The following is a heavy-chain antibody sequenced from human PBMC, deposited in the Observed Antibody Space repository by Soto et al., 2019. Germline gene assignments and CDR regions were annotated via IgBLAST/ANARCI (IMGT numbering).Heavy chain of an antibody. Sequence: GGSLRLSCAASGFIFNNYGMHWVRQAPGKGLEWVAVISYGGSNEYYADSVKGRFTISRDNSKNTMYLQMNSLRAEDTAVYYCAKDWANMAVAGMFDYWGQGTLVTVSS. V-gene: IGHV3-30*18. J-gene: IGHJ4*02. D-gene: IGHD6-19*01. CDR2: ISYGGSNE. CDR1: GFIFNNYG. CDR3: AKDWANMAVAGMFDY.